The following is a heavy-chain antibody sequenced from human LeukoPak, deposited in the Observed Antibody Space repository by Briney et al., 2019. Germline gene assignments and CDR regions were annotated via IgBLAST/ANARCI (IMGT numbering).Heavy chain of an antibody. CDR1: GYTFTSYG. CDR3: ARAPYYDFWSGIDY. V-gene: IGHV1-18*01. CDR2: ISAYNGNT. J-gene: IGHJ4*02. Sequence: GASVTVSCMASGYTFTSYGISWVRQAPGQGLEWMGCISAYNGNTNYAQKLQGRVTMTTDTSTSTAYMELRRLRSDDTAVYYCARAPYYDFWSGIDYWGQGTLVTVSS. D-gene: IGHD3-3*01.